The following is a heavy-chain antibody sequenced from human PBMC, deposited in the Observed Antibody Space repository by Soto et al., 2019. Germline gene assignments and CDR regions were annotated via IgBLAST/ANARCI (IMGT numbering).Heavy chain of an antibody. CDR1: GFTFSSYW. CDR3: ARDKFSGNDAFDI. CDR2: IKPDGSEK. Sequence: EVQLVESGGGLVQPGGSLRLSCAASGFTFSSYWMSWVRQAPGKGLEWVANIKPDGSEKYYVGSVKGRFTISRDNAKNSLYLQMSRLRAEDTAVYYCARDKFSGNDAFDIWGQGTMVTVSS. J-gene: IGHJ3*02. D-gene: IGHD3-10*01. V-gene: IGHV3-7*01.